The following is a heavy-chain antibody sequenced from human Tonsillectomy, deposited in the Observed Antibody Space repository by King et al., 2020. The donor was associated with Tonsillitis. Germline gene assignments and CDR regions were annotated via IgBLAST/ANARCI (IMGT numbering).Heavy chain of an antibody. CDR2: IRSKPYGGTT. CDR1: GFTFGDYA. Sequence: VQLVESGGGLVQPGRSLRLSCTASGFTFGDYAMSWFRQAPGKGLEWVGFIRSKPYGGTTEYAASVKGRFTISRDDSKSIAYLQMNSLKTEDTAVYYCSRVWFGELYSPFDYWGQGTLVTVSS. CDR3: SRVWFGELYSPFDY. J-gene: IGHJ4*02. D-gene: IGHD3-10*01. V-gene: IGHV3-49*03.